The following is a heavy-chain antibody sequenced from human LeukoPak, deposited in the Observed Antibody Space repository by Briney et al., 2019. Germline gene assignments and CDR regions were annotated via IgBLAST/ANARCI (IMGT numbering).Heavy chain of an antibody. J-gene: IGHJ3*02. CDR3: ARVYCSGGSCLDAFDI. CDR2: ISAYSGHT. D-gene: IGHD2-15*01. Sequence: ASVKVSCKASGYTFTSYGTSWVRQAPGQGLEWMGWISAYSGHTYYARNLQGRVTMTTHTSTSTAYMELRSLRSDDTALYYCARVYCSGGSCLDAFDIWGQGTMVIVSS. CDR1: GYTFTSYG. V-gene: IGHV1-18*01.